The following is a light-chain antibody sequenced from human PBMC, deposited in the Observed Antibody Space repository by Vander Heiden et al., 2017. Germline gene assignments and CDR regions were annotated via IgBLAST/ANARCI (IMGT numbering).Light chain of an antibody. Sequence: DIQLTQSPSFLSASVGDRVTITCRASQGISSYLAWYQQKPGKAPKLLIYAASTLQSGVPSRFSGSGSGTEFTLTISSLQPEDLASYYCQQRNSYPLFTFGHGTKVNMK. V-gene: IGKV1-9*01. CDR3: QQRNSYPLFT. J-gene: IGKJ3*01. CDR1: QGISSY. CDR2: AAS.